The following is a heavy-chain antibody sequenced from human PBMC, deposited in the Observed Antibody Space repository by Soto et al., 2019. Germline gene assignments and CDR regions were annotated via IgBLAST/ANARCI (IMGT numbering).Heavy chain of an antibody. D-gene: IGHD3-16*01. J-gene: IGHJ3*02. CDR3: ASLVRMVAVGGVGPLSAFDI. CDR1: GGTFSSYN. V-gene: IGHV1-69*02. Sequence: SVKIPCQASGGTFSSYNISWVRQAPGQELEWMGRIIPILGIANYAQKFQGRVTITADKSTSTAYGELSSLRSEDTAVYYCASLVRMVAVGGVGPLSAFDIWGQGTMVTVSS. CDR2: IIPILGIA.